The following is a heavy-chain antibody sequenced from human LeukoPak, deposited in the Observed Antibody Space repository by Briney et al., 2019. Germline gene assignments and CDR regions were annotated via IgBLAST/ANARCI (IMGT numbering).Heavy chain of an antibody. CDR1: GFTFSSYS. CDR3: ARVYYGSGSLFDY. D-gene: IGHD3-10*01. Sequence: GGSLRLSCAASGFTFSSYSMNWVRQAPGKGLEWVSYISSSSSTIYYADSVKGRFTISRDNAKNSLYLQMNSLRAEDTAVYYCARVYYGSGSLFDYWGQGTLVTVSS. V-gene: IGHV3-48*04. CDR2: ISSSSSTI. J-gene: IGHJ4*02.